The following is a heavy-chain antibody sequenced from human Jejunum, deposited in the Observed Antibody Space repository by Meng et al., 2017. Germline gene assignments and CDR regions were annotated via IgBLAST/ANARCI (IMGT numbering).Heavy chain of an antibody. D-gene: IGHD2-15*01. CDR3: ATGCCSGVGCSLGYYFDY. V-gene: IGHV3-66*02. J-gene: IGHJ4*02. Sequence: GGSLRLSCAASGFTVSTSYMTWVRQAPGKGLEWVSVFNTGSKTFYSDSVKGRFTISRDIAKNTVYLQMNSLRTEDTALYFCATGCCSGVGCSLGYYFDYWGQGTLVTVSS. CDR1: GFTVSTSY. CDR2: FNTGSKT.